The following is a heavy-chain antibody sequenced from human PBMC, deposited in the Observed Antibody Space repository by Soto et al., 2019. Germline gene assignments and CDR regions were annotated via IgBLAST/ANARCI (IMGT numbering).Heavy chain of an antibody. V-gene: IGHV4-4*02. Sequence: PSETLSLTCSVSGGSITSNHWWSWVRQAPGKGLEWIGGIFHRGTSHHNPSLESRVALSVDKSKNQFSLMLTSVTAADTAVYYCASKYCPSTICYLFDNWGQGALVTVSS. J-gene: IGHJ4*02. CDR1: GGSITSNHW. D-gene: IGHD2-15*01. CDR2: IFHRGTS. CDR3: ASKYCPSTICYLFDN.